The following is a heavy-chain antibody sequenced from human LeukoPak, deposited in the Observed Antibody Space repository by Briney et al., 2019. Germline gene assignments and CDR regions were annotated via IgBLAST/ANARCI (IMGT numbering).Heavy chain of an antibody. CDR3: ARACTHYPFDY. V-gene: IGHV4-34*01. J-gene: IGHJ4*02. CDR1: GGSLSGYY. D-gene: IGHD3-10*01. CDR2: INHSGST. Sequence: SETLSLTCAVYGGSLSGYYWSWIRQPPGKGLEWIGEINHSGSTNYNPSLKSRVTISVDTSKNQFSLKLSSVTAADTAVYYCARACTHYPFDYWGQGTLVTVSS.